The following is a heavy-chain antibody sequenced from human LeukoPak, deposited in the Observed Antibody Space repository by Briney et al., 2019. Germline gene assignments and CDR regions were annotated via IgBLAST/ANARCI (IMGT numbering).Heavy chain of an antibody. CDR3: AKDGGGYGDSFDY. J-gene: IGHJ4*02. D-gene: IGHD5-12*01. Sequence: PGGSLRLSCAASGFTFSSYGMHWVRQAPGKGLEWVAFIRYDGSNKYYADSVKGRFTISRDNSKNTLYLQMYSLRAEDTAVYYCAKDGGGYGDSFDYWGQGTLVTVSS. CDR1: GFTFSSYG. V-gene: IGHV3-30*02. CDR2: IRYDGSNK.